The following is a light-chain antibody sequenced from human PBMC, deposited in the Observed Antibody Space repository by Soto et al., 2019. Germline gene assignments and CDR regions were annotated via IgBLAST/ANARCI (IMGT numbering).Light chain of an antibody. CDR3: QQYGSSSIT. CDR2: DAS. J-gene: IGKJ5*01. Sequence: EIVLTQSPGTLSLPPGERATLTCRASQSVSSSYLAWYQQKPGQAPRLLIYDASSRATGIPDRFSGSGSGTDFTLTISRLEPEDFAMYYCQQYGSSSITFGQGTRLEIK. CDR1: QSVSSSY. V-gene: IGKV3-20*01.